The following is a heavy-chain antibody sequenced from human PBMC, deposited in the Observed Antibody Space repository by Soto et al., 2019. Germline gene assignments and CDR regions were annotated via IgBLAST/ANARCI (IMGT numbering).Heavy chain of an antibody. J-gene: IGHJ3*02. Sequence: GESLKISCKGSGYSFISYWISWVRQMPGKGLEWMGRIDPSDSYTNYSPSFQGHVTISADKSISTAYLQWSSLKASDTAMYYCARRKYCSGGSCYSSDAFDIWGQGTMVTVSS. V-gene: IGHV5-10-1*01. CDR1: GYSFISYW. CDR2: IDPSDSYT. D-gene: IGHD2-15*01. CDR3: ARRKYCSGGSCYSSDAFDI.